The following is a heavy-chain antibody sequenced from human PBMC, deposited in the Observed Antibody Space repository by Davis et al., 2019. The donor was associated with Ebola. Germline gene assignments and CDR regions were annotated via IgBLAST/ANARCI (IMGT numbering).Heavy chain of an antibody. V-gene: IGHV1-2*02. CDR1: GYTFTDSY. J-gene: IGHJ5*02. Sequence: SVNVSCKASGYTFTDSYIHWVRQAPGLGLAYIGWNNPNNGDTYYAPKFQGRVTLTRDTSISTAFMELSGLTSDDTADYYCARDLTGITCCSWGQGTLVTVSS. CDR2: NNPNNGDT. D-gene: IGHD2-2*01. CDR3: ARDLTGITCCS.